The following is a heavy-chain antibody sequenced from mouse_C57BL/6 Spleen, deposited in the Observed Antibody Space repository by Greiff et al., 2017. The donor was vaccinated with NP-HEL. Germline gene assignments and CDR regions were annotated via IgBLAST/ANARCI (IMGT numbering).Heavy chain of an antibody. CDR2: INYDGSST. CDR1: GFTFSDYY. Sequence: EVQLQESEGGLVQPGSSMKLSCTASGFTFSDYYMAWVRQVPEKGLEWVANINYDGSSTYYLDSLKSRFIISRDNAKNILYLQMSSLKSEDTATYYCARGAHYYGLDYWGQGTTLTVSS. V-gene: IGHV5-16*01. CDR3: ARGAHYYGLDY. D-gene: IGHD1-1*01. J-gene: IGHJ2*01.